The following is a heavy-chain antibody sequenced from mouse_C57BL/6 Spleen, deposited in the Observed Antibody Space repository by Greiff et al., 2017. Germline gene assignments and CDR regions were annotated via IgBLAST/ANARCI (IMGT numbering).Heavy chain of an antibody. CDR2: INPYNGGT. CDR1: GYTFTDYY. D-gene: IGHD1-1*01. CDR3: ARGYYYGSDYYALGY. V-gene: IGHV1-19*01. Sequence: VQLQQSGPVLVKPGASVKMSCKASGYTFTDYYMNWVKQSHGKSLEWIGVINPYNGGTSYNQKFKGKATLTVDKSSSTAYMELNSLTSEDSAVYYCARGYYYGSDYYALGYWGQGTSVTVSS. J-gene: IGHJ4*01.